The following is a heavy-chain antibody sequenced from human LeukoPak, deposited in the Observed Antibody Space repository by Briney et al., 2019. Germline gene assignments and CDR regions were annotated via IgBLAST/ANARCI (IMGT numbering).Heavy chain of an antibody. CDR1: GSTFSSYD. CDR2: IGTAGDT. Sequence: GGSLRLSCAASGSTFSSYDMHWVRQATGKGLEWVSAIGTAGDTYYPGSVKGRFTISRENAKNSLYPQMNSLRAGDTAVYYCARGKQIGGWEFDYWGQGTLVTVSS. V-gene: IGHV3-13*01. J-gene: IGHJ4*02. CDR3: ARGKQIGGWEFDY. D-gene: IGHD6-19*01.